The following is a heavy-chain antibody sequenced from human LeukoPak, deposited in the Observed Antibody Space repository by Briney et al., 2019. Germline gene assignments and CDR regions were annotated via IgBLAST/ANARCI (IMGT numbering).Heavy chain of an antibody. V-gene: IGHV4-34*01. CDR3: ARETYDFWSGYYKYYYYYYMDV. D-gene: IGHD3-3*01. CDR2: INHSGST. CDR1: GGSFSGYY. J-gene: IGHJ6*03. Sequence: SETLSLTCAVYGGSFSGYYWSWIRQPTGKGLEWIGEINHSGSTNYNPSLKSRVTIPVDTSKNQFSLKLSSVTAADTAVYYCARETYDFWSGYYKYYYYYYMDVWGKGTTVTVSS.